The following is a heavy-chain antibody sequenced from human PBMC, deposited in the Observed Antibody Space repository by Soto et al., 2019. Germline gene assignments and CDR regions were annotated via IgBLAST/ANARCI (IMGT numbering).Heavy chain of an antibody. CDR1: GYPFTSYG. Sequence: GASVKVSFKASGYPFTSYGVSLVRQAPGQGLEWMGWISAYNGNTNYAQKLQGRVTMTTDTSTSTAYMELRSLRSDDTAVYYCARDSSGWSSFDYWGQGTMVTVSS. D-gene: IGHD6-19*01. J-gene: IGHJ4*02. CDR2: ISAYNGNT. CDR3: ARDSSGWSSFDY. V-gene: IGHV1-18*04.